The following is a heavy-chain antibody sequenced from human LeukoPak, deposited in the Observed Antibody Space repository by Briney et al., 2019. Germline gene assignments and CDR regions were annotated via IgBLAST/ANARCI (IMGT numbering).Heavy chain of an antibody. CDR1: GFTFSSYA. V-gene: IGHV3-30-3*01. CDR2: ISYDGSNT. D-gene: IGHD2-8*01. J-gene: IGHJ4*02. CDR3: ARDFVMVYAITLVDY. Sequence: PGGSLRLSCAASGFTFSSYAMHWVRQAPGKGLEWVAVISYDGSNTYYADSVKGRFTISRDNSKNTLYLQMNSLRAEDTAVYYCARDFVMVYAITLVDYWGQGTLVTVSS.